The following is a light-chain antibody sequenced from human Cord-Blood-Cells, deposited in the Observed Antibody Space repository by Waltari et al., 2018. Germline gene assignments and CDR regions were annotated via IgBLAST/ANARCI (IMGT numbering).Light chain of an antibody. Sequence: AIRITQSPSSLSESTGDRVTITCRASQGISSYLAWYQQKPGKAPKLLIYAASTLQSGVPSRFSGSGSGTDFTLTISCLQSEDFATYYCQQYYSYPLVTFGQGTRLEIK. V-gene: IGKV1-8*01. CDR2: AAS. CDR1: QGISSY. J-gene: IGKJ5*01. CDR3: QQYYSYPLVT.